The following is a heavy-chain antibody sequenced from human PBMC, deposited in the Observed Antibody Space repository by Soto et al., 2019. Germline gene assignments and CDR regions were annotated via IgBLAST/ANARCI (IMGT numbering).Heavy chain of an antibody. CDR1: GFTFSSYW. V-gene: IGHV3-7*03. J-gene: IGHJ3*02. CDR3: ARGDSSGWYDGAFDI. Sequence: GGSLRLSCAASGFTFSSYWMSWVRQAPGKGLEWVANIKQDGSEKYYVDSVKGRFTISRDNAKNSLYLQMNSLRAEDTAMYYCARGDSSGWYDGAFDIWGQGTMVTVSS. CDR2: IKQDGSEK. D-gene: IGHD6-19*01.